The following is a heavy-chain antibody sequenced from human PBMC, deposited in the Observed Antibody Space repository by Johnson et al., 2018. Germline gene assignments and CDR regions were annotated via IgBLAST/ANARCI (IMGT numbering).Heavy chain of an antibody. CDR3: ARPSGSSGRFLEGSPSFQH. J-gene: IGHJ1*01. CDR2: IRSEGSIT. Sequence: VQLQESGGGLVQPGGSLRLSCAASGFTFNTYWMHWVRQVPGKGLVWVSRIRSEGSITTYADTGRGRFTISRDNAKKTVYLLMNSQRAEDTAVYYCARPSGSSGRFLEGSPSFQHWGQGTLVTVSS. D-gene: IGHD3-22*01. CDR1: GFTFNTYW. V-gene: IGHV3-74*01.